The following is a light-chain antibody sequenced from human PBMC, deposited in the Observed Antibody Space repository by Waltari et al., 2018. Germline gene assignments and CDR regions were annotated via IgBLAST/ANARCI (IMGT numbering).Light chain of an antibody. CDR3: QTGGFGIWV. CDR1: SGHSDYA. CDR2: VNSDGSY. J-gene: IGLJ3*02. Sequence: QLMLTPSPSASASLGASVNPTCTLHSGHSDYAIACHLQQPEKGPRYSLKVNSDGSYIKGDGIPDRFSGSSSGAERYLTISSLQSEDEADYYCQTGGFGIWVFGGGTKLTVL. V-gene: IGLV4-69*01.